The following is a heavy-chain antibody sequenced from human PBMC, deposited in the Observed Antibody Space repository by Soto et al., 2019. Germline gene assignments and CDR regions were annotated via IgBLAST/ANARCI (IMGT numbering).Heavy chain of an antibody. CDR3: ARLLAPYCGGDCYSGFDY. V-gene: IGHV1-46*01. CDR2: IDPSGGRT. Sequence: ASVKVSCKASGYTFSIYYIHWVRLAPGQGLEWMGVIDPSGGRTYYAQNFQGRITLTRDTSASTVYMELSSLRSEDTAVYYCARLLAPYCGGDCYSGFDYWGQGTQVTVSS. D-gene: IGHD2-21*02. CDR1: GYTFSIYY. J-gene: IGHJ4*02.